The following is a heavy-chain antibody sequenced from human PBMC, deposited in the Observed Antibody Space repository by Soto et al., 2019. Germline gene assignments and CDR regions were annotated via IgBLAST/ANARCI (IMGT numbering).Heavy chain of an antibody. CDR1: GYNFVAYY. J-gene: IGHJ4*02. D-gene: IGHD2-21*02. CDR3: AKDRQYGDYGYKFDY. CDR2: INPSSGAT. V-gene: IGHV1-2*02. Sequence: ASVKVSCKASGYNFVAYYMHWVRQAPGQGLEWMGWINPSSGATNFAERFQGRVTMTSDTSISTFYMEIKRLNSDDTAVYFCAKDRQYGDYGYKFDYWGQGTWVTVSS.